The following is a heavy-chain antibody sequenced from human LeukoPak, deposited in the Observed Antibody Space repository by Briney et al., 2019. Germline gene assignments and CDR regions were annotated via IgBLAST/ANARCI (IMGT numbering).Heavy chain of an antibody. J-gene: IGHJ4*02. V-gene: IGHV1-3*01. CDR1: GYTFTSYA. D-gene: IGHD3-10*01. Sequence: ASVKVSCKASGYTFTSYAMHWVRQAPGQRLEWMGWINAGNGNTKYPQKFQGRVTITRDTSASTAYMELSSLRSEDTAVHYCARNGSGRGVAGFDYWGQGTLVTVSS. CDR2: INAGNGNT. CDR3: ARNGSGRGVAGFDY.